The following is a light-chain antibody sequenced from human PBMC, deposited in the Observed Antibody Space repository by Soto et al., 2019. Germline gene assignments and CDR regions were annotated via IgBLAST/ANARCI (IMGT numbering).Light chain of an antibody. CDR2: GAS. Sequence: EIVMTQSPATLSVSPGERATLSCRASQSVSSNLAWYQQKPGQDPRLLIYGASTRATGIPARFSGSGSGTEFTLTISRLQSEDFAVYYCQQYNNSPTFGQGTKVDIX. CDR1: QSVSSN. CDR3: QQYNNSPT. V-gene: IGKV3-15*01. J-gene: IGKJ1*01.